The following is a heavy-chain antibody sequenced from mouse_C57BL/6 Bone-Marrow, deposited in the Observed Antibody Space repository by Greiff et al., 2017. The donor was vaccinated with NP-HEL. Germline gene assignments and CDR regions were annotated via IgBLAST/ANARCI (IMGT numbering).Heavy chain of an antibody. D-gene: IGHD2-2*01. V-gene: IGHV1-59*01. Sequence: QVQLQQPGAELVRPGTSVKLSCKASGYTFTSYWMHWVKQRPGQGLEWIGVIDPSDSYTNYNQKFKGKATLTVDTSSSTAYMQLSSLTSEDSAVYYCARYRLLWLRRGGFDYWGQGTTLTVSS. CDR1: GYTFTSYW. J-gene: IGHJ2*01. CDR2: IDPSDSYT. CDR3: ARYRLLWLRRGGFDY.